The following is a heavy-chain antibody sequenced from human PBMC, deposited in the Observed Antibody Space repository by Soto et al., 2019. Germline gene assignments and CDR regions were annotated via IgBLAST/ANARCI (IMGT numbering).Heavy chain of an antibody. J-gene: IGHJ4*02. CDR3: TRDRPYYYETSGYSYY. CDR1: GFTLGAYA. Sequence: GGSLRLSCTASGFTLGAYAMSWVRQAPGKGLEWVGFIRGKAYGGTTEYAASVKGRFTISRDDSKSIAYLQMNSLKTEDTAVYYCTRDRPYYYETSGYSYYWGQGTLVTVSS. D-gene: IGHD3-22*01. V-gene: IGHV3-49*04. CDR2: IRGKAYGGTT.